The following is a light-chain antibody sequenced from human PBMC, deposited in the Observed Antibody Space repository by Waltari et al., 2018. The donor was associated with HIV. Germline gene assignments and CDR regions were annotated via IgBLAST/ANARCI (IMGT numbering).Light chain of an antibody. V-gene: IGKV1-12*01. J-gene: IGKJ1*01. Sequence: IQMTQSPSSVSASVGDRVTIACRASQDIGSWLAWYQQKPGKAPNLLIYSASSLQSGVPSRFSGSGSGTDFILSISSLQPEDFATYYCQQSNSFPRTFGQGTKVEIK. CDR1: QDIGSW. CDR3: QQSNSFPRT. CDR2: SAS.